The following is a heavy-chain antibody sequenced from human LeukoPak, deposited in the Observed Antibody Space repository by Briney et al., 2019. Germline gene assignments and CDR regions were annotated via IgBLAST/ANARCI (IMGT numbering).Heavy chain of an antibody. CDR2: INHSGST. V-gene: IGHV4-34*01. CDR3: ARGLPAVAAPFDY. J-gene: IGHJ4*02. Sequence: PSETLSLTCAVYGGSFSGYYWSWIRHPPGKRLEWIGEINHSGSTNYNPSLKSRVTISVDTSKNQFSLKLSSVTAADTAVYYCARGLPAVAAPFDYWGQGTLVTVSS. D-gene: IGHD2-15*01. CDR1: GGSFSGYY.